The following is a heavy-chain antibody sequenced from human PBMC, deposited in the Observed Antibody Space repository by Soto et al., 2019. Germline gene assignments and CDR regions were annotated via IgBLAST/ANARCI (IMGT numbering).Heavy chain of an antibody. CDR1: GFTFSSYG. CDR3: ARDGGGSYLGY. V-gene: IGHV3-33*01. Sequence: QVQLVESGGGVVQPGRSLRLSCAASGFTFSSYGMHWVRQAPGKGLEWVAVIWYDGSNKYYADSVKGRFTISRDNSKNTLYLQMNCLRAEDTAVYYCARDGGGSYLGYWGQGTLVTVSS. CDR2: IWYDGSNK. J-gene: IGHJ4*02. D-gene: IGHD1-26*01.